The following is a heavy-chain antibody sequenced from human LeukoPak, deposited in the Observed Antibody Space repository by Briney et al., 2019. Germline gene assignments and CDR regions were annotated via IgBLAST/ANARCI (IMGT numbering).Heavy chain of an antibody. V-gene: IGHV4-39*01. CDR2: IYYSGST. CDR3: ARGFGVVTKFDY. CDR1: GGSISSSSYY. Sequence: PSETLSLTCTVSGGSISSSSYYWGWIRQPPGKGLEWIGSIYYSGSTYYNPSLKSRVTISVDTSKNQFSLKLSSVTAADTAVYYCARGFGVVTKFDYWGQGTLVTVSS. J-gene: IGHJ4*02. D-gene: IGHD3-3*01.